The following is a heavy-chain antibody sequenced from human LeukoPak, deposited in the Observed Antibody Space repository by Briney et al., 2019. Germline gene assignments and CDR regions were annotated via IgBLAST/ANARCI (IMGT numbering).Heavy chain of an antibody. CDR1: GFTFSSYA. D-gene: IGHD2-15*01. CDR3: AKASHIVVVVAATD. Sequence: PGGSLRLSCAASGFTFSSYAMSWVRQAPGKGLEWVSAISGSGGSTYYADSVKGRFTISRDNSKNTLYLQMNSLRAEDTAVYYCAKASHIVVVVAATDWGQGTLVTVSS. CDR2: ISGSGGST. V-gene: IGHV3-23*01. J-gene: IGHJ4*02.